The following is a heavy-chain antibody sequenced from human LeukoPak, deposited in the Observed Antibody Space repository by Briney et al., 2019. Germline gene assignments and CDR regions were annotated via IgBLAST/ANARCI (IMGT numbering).Heavy chain of an antibody. CDR2: ISGTGGST. J-gene: IGHJ2*01. CDR3: AKGGYYGPRYFDL. D-gene: IGHD3-10*01. CDR1: GFTFSSYA. V-gene: IGHV3-23*01. Sequence: GGSLRLSCAASGFTFSSYAVTWVRQAPGKGQEWVSAISGTGGSTFYADSVKGRFTISRDNSKNTLYLQMNSLRADDTAVYYCAKGGYYGPRYFDLWGRGTLDTVSS.